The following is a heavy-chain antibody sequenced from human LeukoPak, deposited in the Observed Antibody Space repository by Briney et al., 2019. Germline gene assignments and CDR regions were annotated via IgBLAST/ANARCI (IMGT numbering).Heavy chain of an antibody. CDR1: GFTVSSNE. CDR3: LSFGIAAAEGY. CDR2: ISGGST. Sequence: GGSLRLSCAASGFTVSSNEMSWVRQAPGKGLEWVSSISGGSTYYADSRKGRFTISRDNSKNTLHLQMNSLRAEDTAVYYCLSFGIAAAEGYWGQGTLVTVSS. J-gene: IGHJ4*02. D-gene: IGHD6-13*01. V-gene: IGHV3-38-3*01.